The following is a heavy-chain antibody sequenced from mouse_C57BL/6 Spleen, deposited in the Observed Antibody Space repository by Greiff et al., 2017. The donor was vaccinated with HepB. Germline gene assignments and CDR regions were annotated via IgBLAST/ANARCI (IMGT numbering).Heavy chain of an antibody. V-gene: IGHV1-61*01. CDR1: GYTFTSYW. Sequence: VKLQQPGAELVRPGSSVKLSCKASGYTFTSYWMDWVKQRPGQGLEWIGNIYPSDSETHYNQKFKDKATLTVDKSSSTAYMQLSSLTSEDSAVYYCARYYGSSPWYFDVWGTGTTVTVSS. CDR2: IYPSDSET. J-gene: IGHJ1*03. D-gene: IGHD1-1*01. CDR3: ARYYGSSPWYFDV.